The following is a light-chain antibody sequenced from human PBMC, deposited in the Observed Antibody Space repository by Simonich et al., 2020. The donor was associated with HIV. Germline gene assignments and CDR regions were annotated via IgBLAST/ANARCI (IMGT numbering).Light chain of an antibody. CDR2: DAS. J-gene: IGKJ2*01. CDR3: QQYGSSGYT. Sequence: EIVLTQSPGTLSLSPGERATLSCRASPSVSSSYLAWYQQKPGLAPRLLIYDASSRATGIPDRCSGSGSGTDFTLTISRLEPEDFAVYYCQQYGSSGYTFGQGTKLEIK. V-gene: IGKV3D-20*01. CDR1: PSVSSSY.